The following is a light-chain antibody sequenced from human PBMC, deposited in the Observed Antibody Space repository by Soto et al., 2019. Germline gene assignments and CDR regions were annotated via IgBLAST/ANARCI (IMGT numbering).Light chain of an antibody. J-gene: IGKJ1*01. V-gene: IGKV3-20*01. CDR1: QSVSSY. CDR2: DAS. CDR3: QQYGSSGT. Sequence: EIVLTQSPATLSLSPGERATLSCRASQSVSSYLAWYQQKPGQAPRLLIYDASRRATGIPDRFSGSGSGTDFTLTISRLEPEDFAVYYCQQYGSSGTFGQGTKVDI.